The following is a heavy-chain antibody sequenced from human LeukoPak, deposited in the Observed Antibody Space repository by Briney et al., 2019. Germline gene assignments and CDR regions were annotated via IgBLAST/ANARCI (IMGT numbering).Heavy chain of an antibody. D-gene: IGHD6-13*01. V-gene: IGHV1-69*04. CDR2: IIPILGIA. J-gene: IGHJ4*02. Sequence: SETVSCKASGGTFSSYAISWVRQAPGQGLEWMGRIIPILGIANYAQKFQGRVTITADKSTSTAYMELSSLRSEDTAVYYCARSSSSWSYFDYWGQGTLVTVSS. CDR3: ARSSSSWSYFDY. CDR1: GGTFSSYA.